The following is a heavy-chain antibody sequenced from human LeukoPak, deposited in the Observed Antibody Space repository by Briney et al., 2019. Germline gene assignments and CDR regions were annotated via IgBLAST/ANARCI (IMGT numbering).Heavy chain of an antibody. D-gene: IGHD1-20*01. V-gene: IGHV3-74*01. Sequence: GGSLRLSCAASGFTFSSYAMSWVRQAPGKGLEWVSRIKTDGSTITYADSVKGRFTISRDNAKNTLYLQMNSLRAEDTAVYYCTKDLTGKYDYWGQGTLVTVSS. J-gene: IGHJ4*02. CDR3: TKDLTGKYDY. CDR1: GFTFSSYA. CDR2: IKTDGSTI.